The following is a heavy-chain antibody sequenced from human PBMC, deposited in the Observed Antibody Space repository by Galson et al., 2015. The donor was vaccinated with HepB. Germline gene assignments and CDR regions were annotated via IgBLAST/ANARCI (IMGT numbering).Heavy chain of an antibody. CDR3: ANNVPYGTTWFGGIDP. CDR1: GLTFTSYA. J-gene: IGHJ5*02. CDR2: ISGRDSST. D-gene: IGHD6-13*01. Sequence: SLRLSCAASGLTFTSYALTWVRQAPGKGLEWVSAISGRDSSTHYADSVKGRFTISRDNSNNLLYLQMNSLRADDTAVCYCANNVPYGTTWFGGIDPWGQGTLVTVSS. V-gene: IGHV3-23*01.